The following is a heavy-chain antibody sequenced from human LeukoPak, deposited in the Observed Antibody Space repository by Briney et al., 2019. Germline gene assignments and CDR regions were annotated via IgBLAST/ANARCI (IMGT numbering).Heavy chain of an antibody. D-gene: IGHD6-13*01. CDR1: GGTFISYA. V-gene: IGHV1-69*13. CDR3: ARDLGIAAAGTWYYYYGMDV. CDR2: IIPIFGTA. J-gene: IGHJ6*02. Sequence: SVKVSCKASGGTFISYAISWVRQAPGQGLEWMGGIIPIFGTANYAQKFQGRVTITADESTSTAYMELSSLRSEDTAVYYCARDLGIAAAGTWYYYYGMDVWGHGTTVTVSS.